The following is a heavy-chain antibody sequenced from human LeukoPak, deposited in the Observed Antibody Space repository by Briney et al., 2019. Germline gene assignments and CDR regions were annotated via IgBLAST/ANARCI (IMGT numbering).Heavy chain of an antibody. J-gene: IGHJ5*02. CDR1: GGSFSGYY. CDR2: INNSGGT. CDR3: ATVAGINWFDP. V-gene: IGHV4-34*01. Sequence: SETLSLTCAVFGGSFSGYYWSWIRQPLGKGLEWIAEINNSGGTNYNPSLKGRVTISVDTSKNQFSLKLSSVTAADTAVYYCATVAGINWFDPWGQGTLVTVSS. D-gene: IGHD6-19*01.